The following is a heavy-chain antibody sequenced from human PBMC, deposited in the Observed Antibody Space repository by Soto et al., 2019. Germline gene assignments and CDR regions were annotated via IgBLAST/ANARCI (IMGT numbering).Heavy chain of an antibody. J-gene: IGHJ3*02. V-gene: IGHV1-2*04. CDR3: AVGYGDYGGGAFDI. CDR1: GYTFTGYY. Sequence: ASVKVSCKASGYTFTGYYMHWVRQAPGQGLEGMGWINPNSGGTNYAQKFQGWVTMTRATSISTAYMELSRLRSDDTGVYYCAVGYGDYGGGAFDIWGQATMVTLSS. D-gene: IGHD4-17*01. CDR2: INPNSGGT.